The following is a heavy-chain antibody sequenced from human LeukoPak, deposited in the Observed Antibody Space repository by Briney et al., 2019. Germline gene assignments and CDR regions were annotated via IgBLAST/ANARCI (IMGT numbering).Heavy chain of an antibody. CDR2: TSHDGSNK. V-gene: IGHV3-30-3*01. Sequence: PGRSLRLSCAASGFTFSSYAMQWVRQAPGKGLEWVAVTSHDGSNKYYADSVKGRFTISRDNSKNTLYLQMNSLRAEDTAVYYCARDNWNDYYYYGMDVWGQGTTVTVSS. CDR3: ARDNWNDYYYYGMDV. J-gene: IGHJ6*02. D-gene: IGHD1-1*01. CDR1: GFTFSSYA.